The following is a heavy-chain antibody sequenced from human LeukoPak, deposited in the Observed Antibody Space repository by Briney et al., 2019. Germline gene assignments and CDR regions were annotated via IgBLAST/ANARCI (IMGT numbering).Heavy chain of an antibody. V-gene: IGHV3-23*01. CDR2: ISGSGGST. D-gene: IGHD6-19*01. Sequence: GGSLRLSCAASGFTFSSYAMSWVRQAPGKGLEWVSAISGSGGSTYYADSVKGRFTISRDNSKHTLYLQMNSLRAEDTAVYYCARRVYNSGWYIDYWGQGTLVTVSS. CDR3: ARRVYNSGWYIDY. CDR1: GFTFSSYA. J-gene: IGHJ4*02.